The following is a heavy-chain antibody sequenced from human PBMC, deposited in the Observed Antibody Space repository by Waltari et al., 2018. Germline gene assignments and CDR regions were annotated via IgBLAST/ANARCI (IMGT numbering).Heavy chain of an antibody. Sequence: QVQLQESGPGLVKPSQTLSLTCTVSGGSIRSGGSYWSWIRQHQGKGLEWIGYIYYSGSTYYNPSLKSRVTISVDTSKNQFSLKLSSVTAADTAVYYCARVPYPMVRGHLYFDYWGQGTLVTVSS. J-gene: IGHJ4*02. CDR2: IYYSGST. CDR1: GGSIRSGGSY. D-gene: IGHD3-10*01. CDR3: ARVPYPMVRGHLYFDY. V-gene: IGHV4-31*03.